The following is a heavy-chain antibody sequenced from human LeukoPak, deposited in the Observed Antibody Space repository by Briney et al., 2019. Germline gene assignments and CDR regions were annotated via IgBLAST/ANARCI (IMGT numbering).Heavy chain of an antibody. D-gene: IGHD6-19*01. CDR1: GGSISSYY. Sequence: SETLSLTCTVSGGSISSYYWSWIRQPPGKGLEWIGYIYYSGSTNYNPSLKSRVTISVDTSKNQFSLKLSSVTAADTAVYYCARHSSGWFDYWGQGTLVTVSS. V-gene: IGHV4-59*08. J-gene: IGHJ4*02. CDR3: ARHSSGWFDY. CDR2: IYYSGST.